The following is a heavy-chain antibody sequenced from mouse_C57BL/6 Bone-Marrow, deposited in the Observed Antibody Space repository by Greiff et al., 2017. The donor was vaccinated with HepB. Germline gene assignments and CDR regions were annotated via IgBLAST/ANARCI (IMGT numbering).Heavy chain of an antibody. J-gene: IGHJ1*03. CDR1: GFSLTSYG. V-gene: IGHV2-2*01. Sequence: QVQLKESGPGLVQPSQSLSITCTVSGFSLTSYGVHWVRQSPGKGLEWLGVIWSGGSTDYNAAFISRLSISKDNSKSQVFFKMNSLQADDTAIYYCARENYDGYSRGHWYFDVWGTGTTVTVSS. D-gene: IGHD2-3*01. CDR2: IWSGGST. CDR3: ARENYDGYSRGHWYFDV.